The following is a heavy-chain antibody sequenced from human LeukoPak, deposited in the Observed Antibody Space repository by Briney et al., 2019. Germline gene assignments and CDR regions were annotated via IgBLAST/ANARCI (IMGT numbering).Heavy chain of an antibody. D-gene: IGHD4-17*01. V-gene: IGHV3-23*01. Sequence: GGSLRLSCAASGFTFSSYAMSWVRQAPGKGLEWVSAISGSGGSTYYADSVKGRFTISRDNSKNTLYLQMNSRRAEDTAVYYCAKDYGDFPWYFDYWGQGTLVTVSS. CDR3: AKDYGDFPWYFDY. CDR1: GFTFSSYA. J-gene: IGHJ4*02. CDR2: ISGSGGST.